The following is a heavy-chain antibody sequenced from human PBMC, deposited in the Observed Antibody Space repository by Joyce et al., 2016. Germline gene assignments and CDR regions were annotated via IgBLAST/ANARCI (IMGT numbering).Heavy chain of an antibody. D-gene: IGHD2-2*01. V-gene: IGHV3-15*01. Sequence: EVQLVESGGGLVKPGGSLRLSCAASGFSFRNAWVTWVRQATGEGLAWVGRVKSKSQGGTTDYAAPVKGRFTISRDDSRDTAYLQMNSLKSEDTGVYFCVTGLCIGTACHWDDAFDVWGQGTMVTVSS. J-gene: IGHJ3*01. CDR1: GFSFRNAW. CDR3: VTGLCIGTACHWDDAFDV. CDR2: VKSKSQGGTT.